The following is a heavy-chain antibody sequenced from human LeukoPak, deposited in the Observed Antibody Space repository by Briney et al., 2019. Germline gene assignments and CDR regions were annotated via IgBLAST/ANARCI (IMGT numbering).Heavy chain of an antibody. CDR2: INPNSGGT. J-gene: IGHJ5*02. CDR3: ANTYDSSGYYYETAADWFDP. Sequence: ASVKVSCKASGYTFTGYYMHWVRQAPGQGLEWMGWINPNSGGTNYAQKFQGRVTMTRDTSISTAYMELSRLRSDDTAVYYCANTYDSSGYYYETAADWFDPWGQGTLVTVSS. D-gene: IGHD3-22*01. V-gene: IGHV1-2*02. CDR1: GYTFTGYY.